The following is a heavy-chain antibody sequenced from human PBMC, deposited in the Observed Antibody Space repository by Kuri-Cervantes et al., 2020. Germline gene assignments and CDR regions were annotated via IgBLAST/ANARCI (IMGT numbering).Heavy chain of an antibody. CDR3: VRLQKRWEAHPKSWKYYFDD. D-gene: IGHD5-24*01. V-gene: IGHV1-18*01. J-gene: IGHJ4*02. Sequence: ASVKVSCKASGYTFTSYGISWVRQAPGQGLEWMGWISAYNGNTNYAQKLQGRVTMTTDTSTSTAYMELRSLRSDDTAVYYCVRLQKRWEAHPKSWKYYFDDWGQGTLVTVSS. CDR1: GYTFTSYG. CDR2: ISAYNGNT.